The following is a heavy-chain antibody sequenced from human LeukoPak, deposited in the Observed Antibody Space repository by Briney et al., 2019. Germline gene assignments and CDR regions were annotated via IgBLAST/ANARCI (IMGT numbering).Heavy chain of an antibody. D-gene: IGHD1-1*01. V-gene: IGHV4-38-2*02. Sequence: SETLSLTCTVSGYSISSGYYWGWIRQPPGKGLEWIGSIYHSGSTYYNPSLKSRVTISVDTSKNQFSLKLSSVTAADTAVYYCARVLREVTTLGWFDPWGQGTLVTVSS. CDR2: IYHSGST. CDR1: GYSISSGYY. CDR3: ARVLREVTTLGWFDP. J-gene: IGHJ5*02.